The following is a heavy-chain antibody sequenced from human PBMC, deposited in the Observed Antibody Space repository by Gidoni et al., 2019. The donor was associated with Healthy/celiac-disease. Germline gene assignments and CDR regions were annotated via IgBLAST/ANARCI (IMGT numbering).Heavy chain of an antibody. J-gene: IGHJ4*02. CDR1: GFTFSSYG. V-gene: IGHV3-30*18. Sequence: QVQLVESGGGVVQPGRSLRLSCAASGFTFSSYGMRWVRQAPGKGLEWVAVISYDGSNKYYADSVKGRFTISRDNSKNTLYLQMNSLRAEDTAVYYCAKTNDDFWSGYLSFFDYWGQGTLVTVSS. CDR3: AKTNDDFWSGYLSFFDY. D-gene: IGHD3-3*01. CDR2: ISYDGSNK.